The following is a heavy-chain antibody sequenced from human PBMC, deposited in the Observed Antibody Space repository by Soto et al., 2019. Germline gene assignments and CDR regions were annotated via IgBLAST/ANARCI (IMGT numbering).Heavy chain of an antibody. CDR1: GFTFSSYG. V-gene: IGHV3-33*01. D-gene: IGHD3-22*01. CDR3: ARVNYYDSSGYYWFGAFDI. CDR2: IWYDGSNK. J-gene: IGHJ3*02. Sequence: PGGSLRLSCAASGFTFSSYGMHWVRQAPGKGLEWVAVIWYDGSNKYYADSVKGRFTISRDNSKNTLYLQMNSLRAEDTAVYYCARVNYYDSSGYYWFGAFDIWGQGTMVTVSS.